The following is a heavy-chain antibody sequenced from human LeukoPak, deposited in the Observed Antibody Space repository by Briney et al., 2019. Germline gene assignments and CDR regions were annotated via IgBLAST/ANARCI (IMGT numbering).Heavy chain of an antibody. D-gene: IGHD3-10*01. J-gene: IGHJ6*03. Sequence: GASVKVSCKASGYTFTMYQIHWVRQAPGQGLEWMGMINPSDGATTYAQRFQGKVTLIRDMSTTTVYMELHSLRFEDTAVYFCAREQRGALSRNLGGLFASYYTYYYMDVWGRGTTVTVSS. V-gene: IGHV1-46*01. CDR2: INPSDGAT. CDR1: GYTFTMYQ. CDR3: AREQRGALSRNLGGLFASYYTYYYMDV.